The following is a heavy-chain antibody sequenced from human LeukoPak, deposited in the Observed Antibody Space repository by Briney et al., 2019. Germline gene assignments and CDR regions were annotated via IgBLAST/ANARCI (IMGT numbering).Heavy chain of an antibody. CDR1: GGSISTYY. V-gene: IGHV4-59*01. CDR3: ARGVAGYGPYDY. D-gene: IGHD5-12*01. CDR2: MYYSGST. J-gene: IGHJ4*02. Sequence: SETLSLTCTVSGGSISTYYWSWTRQPPGKGLEWIGYMYYSGSTNYNPSLKSRVTISLDTPKNQFSLRLNSVIAADTAVYYCARGVAGYGPYDYWGQGTLVTVSS.